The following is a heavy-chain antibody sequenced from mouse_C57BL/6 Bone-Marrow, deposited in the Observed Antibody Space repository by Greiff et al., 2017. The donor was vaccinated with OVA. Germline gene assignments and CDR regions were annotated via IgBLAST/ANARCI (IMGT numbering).Heavy chain of an antibody. CDR1: GFSLSTFGMG. Sequence: QVTLKVCGPGILQPSQTLSLTCSFSGFSLSTFGMGVGWIRQPSGKGLVWLAHIWWGDDKYYNTVLKSRLTISKATSKNQVYLKIAIVCTADTATYYCARLHYYGSSLDYWGQGTTLTVSS. CDR2: IWWGDDK. D-gene: IGHD1-1*01. CDR3: ARLHYYGSSLDY. V-gene: IGHV8-8*01. J-gene: IGHJ2*01.